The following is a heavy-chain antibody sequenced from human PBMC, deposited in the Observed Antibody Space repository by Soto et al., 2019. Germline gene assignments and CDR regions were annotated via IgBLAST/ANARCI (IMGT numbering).Heavy chain of an antibody. CDR3: ARFSNTVAFDY. D-gene: IGHD6-19*01. Sequence: QVQLVESGGGVVQPGRSLRLSCAASGFTFSSYAMHWVRQAPGKGLEWVAVISYDGSNKYYADSVKGRFTISRDNSKNTLYPQMNSLRAEDTAVYYCARFSNTVAFDYWGQGTLVTVSS. CDR1: GFTFSSYA. J-gene: IGHJ4*02. CDR2: ISYDGSNK. V-gene: IGHV3-30-3*01.